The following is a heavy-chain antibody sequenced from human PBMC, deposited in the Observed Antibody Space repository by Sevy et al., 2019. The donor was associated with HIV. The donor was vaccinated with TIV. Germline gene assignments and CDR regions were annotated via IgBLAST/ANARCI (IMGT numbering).Heavy chain of an antibody. D-gene: IGHD3-10*01. CDR3: ARTSSYGSGNYFDY. V-gene: IGHV1-18*01. Sequence: ASVKVSCKASGYTFTIYGISWVRQAPEQGLEWMGWISAYSGNTNYAQNLQGRVTMTTDTSTTTAYMELRSLRFDVTAGYYCARTSSYGSGNYFDYWGQGTLVTVSS. CDR1: GYTFTIYG. J-gene: IGHJ4*02. CDR2: ISAYSGNT.